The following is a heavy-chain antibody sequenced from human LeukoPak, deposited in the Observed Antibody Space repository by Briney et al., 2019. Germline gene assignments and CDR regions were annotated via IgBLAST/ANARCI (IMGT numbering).Heavy chain of an antibody. CDR1: GGSISSGGYY. J-gene: IGHJ4*02. CDR2: IYHSGST. CDR3: AGYEYSSSWSIDY. Sequence: SETLSLTCTVSGGSISSGGYYWSWIRQPPGKGLEWIGYIYHSGSTYYNPSLKSRVTISVDRSKNQFSLKLSSVTAADTAVYYCAGYEYSSSWSIDYWGQRTLVTVSS. D-gene: IGHD6-13*01. V-gene: IGHV4-30-2*01.